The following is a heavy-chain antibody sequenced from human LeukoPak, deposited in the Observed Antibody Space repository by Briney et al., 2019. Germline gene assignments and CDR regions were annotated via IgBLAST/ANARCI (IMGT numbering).Heavy chain of an antibody. J-gene: IGHJ6*02. D-gene: IGHD2-2*01. Sequence: GGSVTLLCAASGFTLSRYAMHWVRQAPDKGLEWVAVISYDGSNKYYADSVKGRFTITRDNSKNTLNLQMNSLRAEDTAVYYCARDGSTSPWYCYGMDDWGQGTTVTVSS. CDR2: ISYDGSNK. CDR1: GFTLSRYA. V-gene: IGHV3-30-3*01. CDR3: ARDGSTSPWYCYGMDD.